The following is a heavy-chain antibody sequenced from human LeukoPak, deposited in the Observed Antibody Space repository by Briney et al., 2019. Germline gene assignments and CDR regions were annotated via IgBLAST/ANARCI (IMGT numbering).Heavy chain of an antibody. CDR3: ARDTSTVTNREFDY. V-gene: IGHV3-21*01. J-gene: IGHJ4*02. CDR2: ISSDTSYI. CDR1: GGSISSSS. Sequence: ETLSLTCTVSGGSISSSSYYWGWIRQPPGKGLEWVSLISSDTSYIHYADSVKGRFTISRDNAKNSVFLQMNSLRAEDTAVYYCARDTSTVTNREFDYWGQGTLVTVSS. D-gene: IGHD4-17*01.